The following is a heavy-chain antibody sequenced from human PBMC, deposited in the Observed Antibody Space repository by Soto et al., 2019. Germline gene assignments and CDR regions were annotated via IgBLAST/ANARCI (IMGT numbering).Heavy chain of an antibody. CDR3: ARDRQSRVYRGMAV. V-gene: IGHV4-59*01. Sequence: SETLSLTCTVSGGSISSYYWSWIRQPPGKGLEWIGYIYYSVSTNYNPSLKSRVTISVDTSKNQFSLKLSSVTAADTAVYYCARDRQSRVYRGMAVWGQGTKVTVSS. D-gene: IGHD3-16*01. CDR1: GGSISSYY. CDR2: IYYSVST. J-gene: IGHJ6*02.